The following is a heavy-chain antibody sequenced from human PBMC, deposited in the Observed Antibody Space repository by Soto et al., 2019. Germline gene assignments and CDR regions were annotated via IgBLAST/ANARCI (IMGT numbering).Heavy chain of an antibody. CDR2: ISNRGDT. J-gene: IGHJ3*02. CDR1: GFIVSDTY. D-gene: IGHD2-15*01. Sequence: PVGSLRLSCAASGFIVSDTYMNWVRQAPGKGLEWVSVISNRGDTYYADSVKGRFSLSRDISTNTLHLQMNSLSAEDTAVYYCAREPRYCRGGSCSITGDAFDIWGQGTMVTVSS. V-gene: IGHV3-66*01. CDR3: AREPRYCRGGSCSITGDAFDI.